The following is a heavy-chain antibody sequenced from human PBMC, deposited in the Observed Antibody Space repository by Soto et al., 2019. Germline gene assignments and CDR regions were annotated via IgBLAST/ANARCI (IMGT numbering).Heavy chain of an antibody. J-gene: IGHJ6*02. D-gene: IGHD2-2*02. V-gene: IGHV1-24*01. CDR3: ATGYCSSTSCYRDGVDV. CDR2: FDPEDGET. CDR1: GYTLTELS. Sequence: ASVKVSCKVSGYTLTELSMHWVRQAPGKGLEWMGGFDPEDGETIYAQKFQGRVTMTEDTSTDTAYMELSSLRSEDTAVYYCATGYCSSTSCYRDGVDVWGQGTTVTVSS.